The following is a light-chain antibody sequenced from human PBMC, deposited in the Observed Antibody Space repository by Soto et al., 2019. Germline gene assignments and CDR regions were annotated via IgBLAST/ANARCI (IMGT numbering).Light chain of an antibody. J-gene: IGLJ3*02. V-gene: IGLV2-8*01. Sequence: QSALTQPPSASGSPGQSVTISCTGTSSDIGAYNYVSWYQHHPGKAPKLMIHEVSKRPSGVPDRFSGSKSGNTASLTVSGLQAEDEADYYCSSYAGSNYRWVFGGATKLPVL. CDR3: SSYAGSNYRWV. CDR2: EVS. CDR1: SSDIGAYNY.